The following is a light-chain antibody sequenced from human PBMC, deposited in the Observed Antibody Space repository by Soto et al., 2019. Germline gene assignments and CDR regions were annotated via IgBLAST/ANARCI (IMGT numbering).Light chain of an antibody. V-gene: IGLV2-14*01. Sequence: QSVLTQPASVSGSPGQSITISCTGTSSDVGGYNYVSWYQQHPGKAPKLMIYDVSNRPSGVSDRFSGSKSGNTASLTISGLQAEDEADYYCSSYTSSSTLVVFGGGTKGDRP. J-gene: IGLJ2*01. CDR3: SSYTSSSTLVV. CDR1: SSDVGGYNY. CDR2: DVS.